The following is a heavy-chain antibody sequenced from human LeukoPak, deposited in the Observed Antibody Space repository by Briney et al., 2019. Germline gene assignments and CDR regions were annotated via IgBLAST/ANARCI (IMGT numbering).Heavy chain of an antibody. D-gene: IGHD6-13*01. CDR1: GGSISSYY. J-gene: IGHJ4*02. V-gene: IGHV4-59*01. CDR2: IYYSGST. Sequence: PSETLSLTCTVSGGSISSYYWSWIRQPPGKGLEWIGYIYYSGSTNYNPSLKSRVTMSVDTSKNQFSLKLSSVTAADTAVYYCARGIAAAGTGWYYFDYWGQGTLVTVSS. CDR3: ARGIAAAGTGWYYFDY.